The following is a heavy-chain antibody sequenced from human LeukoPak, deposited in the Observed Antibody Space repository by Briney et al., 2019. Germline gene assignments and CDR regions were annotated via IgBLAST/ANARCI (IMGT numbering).Heavy chain of an antibody. J-gene: IGHJ4*02. V-gene: IGHV3-48*03. Sequence: PGGSLRLSCAASKFTFSNYAMNWVRQAPGKGLEWVSYISSSGSTIYYADSVKGRSTISRDNAKNSLYLQMNSLRAEDTAVYYCARDWRENNYYDSSDPTFDYWGQGTLVTVSS. D-gene: IGHD3-22*01. CDR1: KFTFSNYA. CDR3: ARDWRENNYYDSSDPTFDY. CDR2: ISSSGSTI.